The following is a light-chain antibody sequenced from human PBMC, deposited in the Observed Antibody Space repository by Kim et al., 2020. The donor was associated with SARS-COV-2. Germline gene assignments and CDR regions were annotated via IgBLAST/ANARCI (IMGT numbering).Light chain of an antibody. CDR3: QHYNNVSPA. Sequence: EIVMTQSPGTLSVSPGERATLSCRASQSVSINLAWYQQKLGQAPRLLIYAASTRATGIPARFSGSGSGTEFTLTISGLQSEDFAIYYCQHYNNVSPAFGQGTKGDIK. V-gene: IGKV3-15*01. J-gene: IGKJ1*01. CDR2: AAS. CDR1: QSVSIN.